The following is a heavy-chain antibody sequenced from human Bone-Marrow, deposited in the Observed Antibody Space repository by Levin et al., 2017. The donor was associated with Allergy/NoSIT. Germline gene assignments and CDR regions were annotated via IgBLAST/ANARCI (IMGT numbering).Heavy chain of an antibody. D-gene: IGHD3-22*01. CDR2: ISGSGDST. CDR1: GFTFRRYA. J-gene: IGHJ6*02. CDR3: AKDRGHDSTGYVGMYYYGLDV. Sequence: PGESLKISCAAPGFTFRRYAMNWVRQAPGKGLEWVSTISGSGDSTYYADSMKGRFTISRDNSKNTLYLQMNSLRTEDTAVYYCAKDRGHDSTGYVGMYYYGLDVWGQGTTVTVSS. V-gene: IGHV3-23*01.